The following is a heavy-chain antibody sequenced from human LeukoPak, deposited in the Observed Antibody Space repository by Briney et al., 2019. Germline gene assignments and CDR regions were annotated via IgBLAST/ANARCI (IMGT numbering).Heavy chain of an antibody. V-gene: IGHV1-8*03. J-gene: IGHJ5*02. CDR2: MNPNSGNT. CDR3: ARVGGSYYFRVFRGRNWFDP. CDR1: GYTFTSYD. Sequence: AASVKVSCKASGYTFTSYDINWVRQATGQGLEWMGWMNPNSGNTGYAQKFQGRVTITRNTSISTAYMELSSLRSEDTAVYYCARVGGSYYFRVFRGRNWFDPWGQGTLVPVSS. D-gene: IGHD1-26*01.